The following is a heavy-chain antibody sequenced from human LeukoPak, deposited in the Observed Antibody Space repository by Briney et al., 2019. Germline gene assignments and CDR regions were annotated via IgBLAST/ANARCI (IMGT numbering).Heavy chain of an antibody. V-gene: IGHV1-69*04. Sequence: ASVKVSCKASGGTFSSYAISWVRQAPGQGLEWMGRIIPILGIANYAQKFQGRVTITADKSTSTAYMELSSLRSEDTAVYYCAIYSSSWPLTFDYWGQGTLVTVSS. CDR3: AIYSSSWPLTFDY. D-gene: IGHD6-13*01. CDR2: IIPILGIA. CDR1: GGTFSSYA. J-gene: IGHJ4*02.